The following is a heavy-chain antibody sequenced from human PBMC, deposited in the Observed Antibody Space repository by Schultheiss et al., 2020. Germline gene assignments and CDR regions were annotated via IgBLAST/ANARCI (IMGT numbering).Heavy chain of an antibody. J-gene: IGHJ5*02. D-gene: IGHD3-10*01. Sequence: SETLSLTCTVSGGSISSYYWSWIRQPPGKGLEWIGYIYYSGSTNYNPSLKSRVTISVDTSKNQFSLKLSSVTAADTAVYYCARGWRVVRGVTTKNWFDPWGQGTLVTVYS. CDR3: ARGWRVVRGVTTKNWFDP. CDR2: IYYSGST. V-gene: IGHV4-59*12. CDR1: GGSISSYY.